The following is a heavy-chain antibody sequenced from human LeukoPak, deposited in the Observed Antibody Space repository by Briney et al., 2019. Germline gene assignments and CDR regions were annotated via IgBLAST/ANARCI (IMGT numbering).Heavy chain of an antibody. J-gene: IGHJ4*02. CDR1: GYTFTKYG. CDR3: ARGGGYCSGGSCYEFDY. CDR2: ISAYNGNT. V-gene: IGHV1-18*01. D-gene: IGHD2-15*01. Sequence: ASVKVSCKASGYTFTKYGISWVRQAPGQGLEWMGWISAYNGNTNYAQKIQGRVTMTTDTSTSTAYMEPRSLRSDDTAVYYCARGGGYCSGGSCYEFDYWGQGTLVTVSS.